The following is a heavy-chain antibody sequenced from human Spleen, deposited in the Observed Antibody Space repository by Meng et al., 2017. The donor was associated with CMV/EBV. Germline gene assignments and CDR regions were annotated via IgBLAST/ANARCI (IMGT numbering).Heavy chain of an antibody. CDR1: GGSISSYY. CDR2: IYTSGST. Sequence: QAQLQESGPGLVKPSETLSLTCTVSGGSISSYYWSWIRQPAGKGLEWIGRIYTSGSTNYNPSLKSRVTMSVDTSKNQFSLKLSSVTAADTAVYYCAREYVTIFVGHLNWSDPWGQGTLVTVSS. CDR3: AREYVTIFVGHLNWSDP. J-gene: IGHJ5*02. V-gene: IGHV4-4*07. D-gene: IGHD3-3*01.